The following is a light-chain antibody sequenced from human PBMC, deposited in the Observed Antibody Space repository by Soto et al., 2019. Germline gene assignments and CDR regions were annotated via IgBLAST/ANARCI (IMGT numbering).Light chain of an antibody. Sequence: DFVMTQSPDSLAVPLGERATINCKSSQSVLHSSNNKNYLAWYQQKPGQPPKLLIYWASTRGSGVPDRFSGSGSGTDFTLTISSLQAEDVAVYYCQQYRLAPYSFGQGTKLDIK. CDR3: QQYRLAPYS. V-gene: IGKV4-1*01. J-gene: IGKJ2*03. CDR2: WAS. CDR1: QSVLHSSNNKNY.